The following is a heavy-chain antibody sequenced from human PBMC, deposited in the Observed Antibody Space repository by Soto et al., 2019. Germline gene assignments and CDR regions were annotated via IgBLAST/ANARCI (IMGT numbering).Heavy chain of an antibody. Sequence: QVQLVQSGAEVQKPGSSVKVSCKASGGTFSSYAISWVRQAPGQGLEWMGGIIPIFGTANYAQKFQGRVTITADESTSTAYMELSSLRSEDTAVYYCARDLRDIVVVPAAGDAFDIWGQGTMVTVSS. V-gene: IGHV1-69*01. CDR2: IIPIFGTA. D-gene: IGHD2-2*01. CDR1: GGTFSSYA. CDR3: ARDLRDIVVVPAAGDAFDI. J-gene: IGHJ3*02.